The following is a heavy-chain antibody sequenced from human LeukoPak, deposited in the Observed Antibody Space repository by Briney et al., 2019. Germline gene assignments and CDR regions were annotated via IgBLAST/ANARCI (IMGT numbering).Heavy chain of an antibody. J-gene: IGHJ4*02. D-gene: IGHD4-17*01. CDR3: ARRSGDPQTDHFDY. CDR2: LSSSGGII. V-gene: IGHV3-11*04. CDR1: GFTFSDFY. Sequence: PGGSLRLSCAASGFTFSDFYMSWIRQAPGKGLEWLSYLSSSGGIIYYADSVKGRFTISRDNAKNSLYLHMNSLRAEDTAVYYCARRSGDPQTDHFDYWGQGALVTVSS.